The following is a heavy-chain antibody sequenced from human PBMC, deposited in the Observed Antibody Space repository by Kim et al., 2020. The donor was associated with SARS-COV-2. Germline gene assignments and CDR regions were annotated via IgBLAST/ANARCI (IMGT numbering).Heavy chain of an antibody. CDR3: ARGGYYGSGITVVPFDY. V-gene: IGHV4-34*01. D-gene: IGHD3-10*01. Sequence: SETLSLTCAVYGGSFSGYYWSWIRHPPGKGLEWIGEINHSGSTNYNPSLKSRVTISVDTSKNQFSLKLSSVTAADTAVYYCARGGYYGSGITVVPFDYLG. CDR2: INHSGST. J-gene: IGHJ4*01. CDR1: GGSFSGYY.